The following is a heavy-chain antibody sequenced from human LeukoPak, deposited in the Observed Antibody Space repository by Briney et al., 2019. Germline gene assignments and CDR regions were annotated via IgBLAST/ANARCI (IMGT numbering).Heavy chain of an antibody. V-gene: IGHV3-49*04. J-gene: IGHJ4*02. CDR1: GFTFGDYA. D-gene: IGHD1-26*01. CDR3: TKLVGATALFGFDY. CDR2: IRSKAYGGTT. Sequence: GGSLRLSCTASGFTFGDYAMSWVRQAPGKGLEWVGFIRSKAYGGTTEYAASVKGRFTISRDDSKSIVYLQMNSLKTEDTAVYYCTKLVGATALFGFDYWGQGTLVTVSS.